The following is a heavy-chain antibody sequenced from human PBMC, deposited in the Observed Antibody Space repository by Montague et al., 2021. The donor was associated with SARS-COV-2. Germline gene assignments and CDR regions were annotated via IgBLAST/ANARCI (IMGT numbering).Heavy chain of an antibody. D-gene: IGHD6-13*01. J-gene: IGHJ4*02. V-gene: IGHV4-59*01. Sequence: SETLSLTCTVSGGSISSYYWSWIRQPPGKGLEWIGYIYYSGSTNYNPSLKSRVAISVDTSKNQFSLKLGSVTAADTAVYYCARVVAAAGTPVFDYWGQGTLVTVSS. CDR3: ARVVAAAGTPVFDY. CDR2: IYYSGST. CDR1: GGSISSYY.